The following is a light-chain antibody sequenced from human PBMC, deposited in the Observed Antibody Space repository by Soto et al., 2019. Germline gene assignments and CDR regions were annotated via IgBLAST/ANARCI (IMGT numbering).Light chain of an antibody. J-gene: IGLJ3*02. CDR3: SSYASRSTLE. CDR1: SSDVGGYNY. CDR2: DVS. V-gene: IGLV2-14*01. Sequence: QSALTQPASVSGSPGQSITISCTGTSSDVGGYNYVSWYQQHPGKVPKRMIYDVSNRPSGVSNRFSGSKSGNTASLTISGLQAEDEADYYCSSYASRSTLEFGGGTKLTVL.